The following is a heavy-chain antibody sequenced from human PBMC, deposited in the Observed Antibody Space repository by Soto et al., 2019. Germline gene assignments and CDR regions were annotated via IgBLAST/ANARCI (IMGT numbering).Heavy chain of an antibody. J-gene: IGHJ1*01. D-gene: IGHD2-15*01. Sequence: QVQLPQWGAGLLKPSETLSLTCAVYGGSFSGYYWSWIRQPPGKGLEWIGEINHSGSTNYNPSLRSQTTLSVYTSKPHIALELSFVTAADTAVYYCARAAPRYCSGGSCYPGMEYWGQGTLVIGST. CDR1: GGSFSGYY. CDR2: INHSGST. V-gene: IGHV4-34*01. CDR3: ARAAPRYCSGGSCYPGMEY.